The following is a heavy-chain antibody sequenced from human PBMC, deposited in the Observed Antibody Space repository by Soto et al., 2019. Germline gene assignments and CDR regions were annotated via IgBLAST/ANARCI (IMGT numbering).Heavy chain of an antibody. V-gene: IGHV3-21*01. Sequence: PGGSLRLSCAASGFTFSSYSLNWVRQAPWKGLEWVSSISSSSSYIYYADSVKGRFTISRDNAKNSLYLQMNSLRAEDTAVYYCARDPGDGWELFRFDPWGQGSLVTVSS. CDR1: GFTFSSYS. J-gene: IGHJ5*02. CDR3: ARDPGDGWELFRFDP. D-gene: IGHD1-26*01. CDR2: ISSSSSYI.